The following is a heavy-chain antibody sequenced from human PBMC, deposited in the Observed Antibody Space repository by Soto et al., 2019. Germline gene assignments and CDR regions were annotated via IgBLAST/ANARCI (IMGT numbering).Heavy chain of an antibody. CDR1: GFTFSDYY. CDR2: ISSSGSTI. Sequence: PGGSLRLSCAASGFTFSDYYMSWIRQAPGKGLEWVSYISSSGSTIYYADSVKGRFTISRDNAKNSLYLQMNSLRAEDTAVYYCARVSIQQDYYGMDVWGQGTTVTVSS. J-gene: IGHJ6*02. CDR3: ARVSIQQDYYGMDV. V-gene: IGHV3-11*01. D-gene: IGHD5-18*01.